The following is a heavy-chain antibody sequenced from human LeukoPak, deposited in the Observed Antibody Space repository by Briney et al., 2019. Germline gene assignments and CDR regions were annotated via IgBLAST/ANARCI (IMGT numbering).Heavy chain of an antibody. CDR3: ARDKKDYDFWSGYLSYYYYMDV. D-gene: IGHD3-3*01. CDR1: GFSFSGYW. V-gene: IGHV3-7*01. CDR2: IKQEESEE. Sequence: PGGSLRLSCEASGFSFSGYWMSWVRQAPGKGLEWVANIKQEESEEYYVDSVKGRFTISRDNAKNSLYLQMNSLRVEDTAVYFCARDKKDYDFWSGYLSYYYYMDVWGKGTTVIVSS. J-gene: IGHJ6*03.